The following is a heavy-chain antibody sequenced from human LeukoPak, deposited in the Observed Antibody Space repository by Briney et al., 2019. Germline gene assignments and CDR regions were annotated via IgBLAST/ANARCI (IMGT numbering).Heavy chain of an antibody. CDR3: ARELGYGDYNFDY. D-gene: IGHD4-17*01. CDR2: IYYSGST. Sequence: TSETLSLTCTVSGGSISSGDYYWSWIRQPPGKGLEWIGYIYYSGSTNYNPSLKSRVTISVDTSKNQFSLKLSSVTAADTAVYYCARELGYGDYNFDYWGQGTLVTVSS. J-gene: IGHJ4*02. V-gene: IGHV4-30-4*01. CDR1: GGSISSGDYY.